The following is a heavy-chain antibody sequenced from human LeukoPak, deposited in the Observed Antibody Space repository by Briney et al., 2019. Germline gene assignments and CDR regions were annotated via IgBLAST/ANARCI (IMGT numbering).Heavy chain of an antibody. J-gene: IGHJ4*02. CDR3: ASRSYYYDSSGYYKDY. Sequence: PGGSLRLSCAASGFTFSSYAMSWVRQAPGKGLEWVSAISGSGGSTYYADSVKGRFTISRDNSKNTLYLQMNSLRAEGTAVYYCASRSYYYDSSGYYKDYWGQGTLVTVSS. V-gene: IGHV3-23*01. D-gene: IGHD3-22*01. CDR2: ISGSGGST. CDR1: GFTFSSYA.